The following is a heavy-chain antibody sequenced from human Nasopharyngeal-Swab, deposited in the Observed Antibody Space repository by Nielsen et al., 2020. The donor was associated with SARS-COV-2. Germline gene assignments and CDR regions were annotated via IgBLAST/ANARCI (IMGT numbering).Heavy chain of an antibody. Sequence: ASVKVSCKASGYTFTSNVLNWVRQAPGQGPEYIGWISTKTGAPTYAQAFTGRFVISLDTSVSTTYLQISSLKADDPAVYYCARENQEYANIWIAYWGQGTQVTVSS. CDR3: ARENQEYANIWIAY. J-gene: IGHJ4*02. CDR2: ISTKTGAP. D-gene: IGHD1-1*01. V-gene: IGHV7-4-1*02. CDR1: GYTFTSNV.